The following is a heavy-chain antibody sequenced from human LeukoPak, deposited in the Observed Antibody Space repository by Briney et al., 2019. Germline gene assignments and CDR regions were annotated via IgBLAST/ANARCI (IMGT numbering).Heavy chain of an antibody. D-gene: IGHD3-3*01. J-gene: IGHJ5*02. CDR3: ARVTLYDFWSGYYNWFDP. CDR2: IIPIFGTA. Sequence: SVRVSCKASGGTFSSYAISWVRQAPGQGLEWMGGIIPIFGTANYAQKFQGRVTITADESTSTAYMELSSLRSEDTAVYYCARVTLYDFWSGYYNWFDPWGQGTLVTVSS. CDR1: GGTFSSYA. V-gene: IGHV1-69*13.